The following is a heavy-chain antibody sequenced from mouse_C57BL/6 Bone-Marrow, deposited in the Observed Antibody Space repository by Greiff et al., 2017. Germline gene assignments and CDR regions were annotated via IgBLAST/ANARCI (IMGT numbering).Heavy chain of an antibody. V-gene: IGHV7-3*01. J-gene: IGHJ4*01. Sequence: EVKLVESGGGLVQPGGSLSLSCAASGFTFTDYYMSWVRQPPGKALEWLGFIRNKANGYTTEYSASVKGRFTISRDNSQSILYLQMNALRAEDSATYYCARDGPYAMDYWGQGTSVTVSS. CDR3: ARDGPYAMDY. CDR2: IRNKANGYTT. CDR1: GFTFTDYY.